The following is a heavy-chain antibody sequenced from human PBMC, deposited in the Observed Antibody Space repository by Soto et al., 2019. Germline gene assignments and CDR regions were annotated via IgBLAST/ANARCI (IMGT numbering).Heavy chain of an antibody. CDR2: ISAYNGNT. D-gene: IGHD1-1*01. J-gene: IGHJ3*02. V-gene: IGHV1-18*01. CDR1: GYTFTSYG. CDR3: ARAIKLERPPTHAFDI. Sequence: ASVKVSCKASGYTFTSYGISWVRQAPGQGLEWMGWISAYNGNTNYAQKLQGRVTMTTDTSTSTAYMELRSLRSDDTAVYYCARAIKLERPPTHAFDIWGQGTMVTVSS.